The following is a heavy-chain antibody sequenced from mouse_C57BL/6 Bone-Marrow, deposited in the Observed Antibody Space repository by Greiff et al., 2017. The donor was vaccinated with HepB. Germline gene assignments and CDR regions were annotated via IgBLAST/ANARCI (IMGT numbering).Heavy chain of an antibody. CDR2: IDPENGDT. D-gene: IGHD1-1*01. CDR1: GFNIKDDY. J-gene: IGHJ2*01. Sequence: EVKVVESGAELVRPGASVKLSCTASGFNIKDDYMHWVKQRPEQGLEWIGWIDPENGDTEYASKFQGKATITADTSSNTAYLQLSSLTSEDTAVYYCTTDYGSSYWGQGTTLTVSS. CDR3: TTDYGSSY. V-gene: IGHV14-4*01.